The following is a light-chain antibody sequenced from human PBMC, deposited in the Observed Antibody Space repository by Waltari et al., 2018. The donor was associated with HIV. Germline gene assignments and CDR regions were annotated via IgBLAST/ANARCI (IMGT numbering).Light chain of an antibody. V-gene: IGLV2-8*01. CDR1: NSDIGGYNY. Sequence: QSALPQPPSASGSPGQSVPIPCTGTNSDIGGYNYVSWYQQHPGNAPKLVISEVTKRPSGVPGRFSGSKSGTTASLTVSGLQAEDEADYYCSSYANKNGFYVVFGGGTRLTVL. CDR3: SSYANKNGFYVV. CDR2: EVT. J-gene: IGLJ2*01.